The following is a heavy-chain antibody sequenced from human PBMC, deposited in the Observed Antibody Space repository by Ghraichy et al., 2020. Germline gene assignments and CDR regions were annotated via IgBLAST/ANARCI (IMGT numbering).Heavy chain of an antibody. Sequence: LSLTCAASGFTFSMHWMSWVRQAPGKGLEWVANIKDDGSVKGYVDSVRGRFTISRDNAHNSLYLQMNSLRAEDTAVYYCARDPLKRDGFNSLDSWGQGTLVTVSS. CDR2: IKDDGSVK. CDR3: ARDPLKRDGFNSLDS. CDR1: GFTFSMHW. V-gene: IGHV3-7*03. D-gene: IGHD5-24*01. J-gene: IGHJ4*02.